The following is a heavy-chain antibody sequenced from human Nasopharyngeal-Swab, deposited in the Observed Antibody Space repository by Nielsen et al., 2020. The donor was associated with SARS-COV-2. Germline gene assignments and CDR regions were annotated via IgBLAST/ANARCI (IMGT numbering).Heavy chain of an antibody. Sequence: GGSLRLPCAASGFSFRDSAMHWVRQAPGKGLEWVAAIWYDGSEKYYVDSVKGRFTISRDNSKNTLYLQMNSLRAEDTAGYYCARDPPFSGWTLESWGQGTLVTVSS. CDR1: GFSFRDSA. J-gene: IGHJ4*02. CDR2: IWYDGSEK. V-gene: IGHV3-33*01. CDR3: ARDPPFSGWTLES. D-gene: IGHD6-25*01.